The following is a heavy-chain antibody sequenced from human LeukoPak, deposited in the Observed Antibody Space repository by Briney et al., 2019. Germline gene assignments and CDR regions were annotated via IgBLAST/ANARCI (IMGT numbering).Heavy chain of an antibody. CDR2: INHSGST. V-gene: IGHV4-34*01. CDR3: ARTVGFLEWLLPRFDY. CDR1: GGSFSGYY. Sequence: SETLSLTCAVYGGSFSGYYWSWIRQPPGKGLEWIGEINHSGSTNYNPSLKSRVTISVDTSKNQFSLKLSSVTAADTAVYYCARTVGFLEWLLPRFDYWGQGTLVTVSS. J-gene: IGHJ4*02. D-gene: IGHD3-3*02.